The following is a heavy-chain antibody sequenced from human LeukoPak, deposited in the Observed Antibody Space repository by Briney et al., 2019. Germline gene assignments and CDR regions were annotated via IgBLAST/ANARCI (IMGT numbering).Heavy chain of an antibody. CDR1: GYTFTIYG. D-gene: IGHD3-10*01. J-gene: IGHJ4*02. Sequence: ASVRVSCTASGYTFTIYGISWVRQAPGQGLEWMGWISAYNGNTNYAQKLQGRVTMTTDTSTSTAYMELRSLRSNDTAVYYCAREGRGLPFDYWGQGTLVTVSS. CDR3: AREGRGLPFDY. V-gene: IGHV1-18*01. CDR2: ISAYNGNT.